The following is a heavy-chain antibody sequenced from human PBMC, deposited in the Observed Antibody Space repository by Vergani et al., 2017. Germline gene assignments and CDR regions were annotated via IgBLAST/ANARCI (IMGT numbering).Heavy chain of an antibody. CDR1: GFTFSSYA. CDR2: ISYDGSNK. J-gene: IGHJ4*02. V-gene: IGHV3-30*07. Sequence: QVQLVESGGGVVQPGRSLRLSCAASGFTFSSYAMHWVRQAPGKGLEWVAVISYDGSNKYYADSVKGRFTISRDNSKNSLYLQMNSLRAEDTAVYYCARSIAARPFDYWGQGTLVTVSS. D-gene: IGHD6-6*01. CDR3: ARSIAARPFDY.